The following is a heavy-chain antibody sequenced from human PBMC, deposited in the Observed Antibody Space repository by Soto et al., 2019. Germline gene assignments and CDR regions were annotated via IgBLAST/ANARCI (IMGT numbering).Heavy chain of an antibody. CDR2: IYYSGRT. CDR1: GGSISSGDYY. CDR3: ARDPYDWSDYYYYGMDV. D-gene: IGHD1-1*01. J-gene: IGHJ6*02. V-gene: IGHV4-30-4*01. Sequence: QVQLQESGPGLVKPSQTLSLTCTVSGGSISSGDYYWSWIRQPPGKGLEWIGYIYYSGRTYYNPALTSRVTISVDTSTNQFSLKLSSVTAADTAVYYCARDPYDWSDYYYYGMDVWGQGTTVTVSS.